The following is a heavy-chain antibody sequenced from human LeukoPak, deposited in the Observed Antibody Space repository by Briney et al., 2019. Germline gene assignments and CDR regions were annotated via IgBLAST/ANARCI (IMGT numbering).Heavy chain of an antibody. Sequence: PSETLSLTCAVSGYSISSGYYWGWIRQPPGKGLEWIGSIYHSGSTHYNPSLKSRVTISVDTSKNQFSLKLSSVTAADTAVYYCARHPLAVAGHFDYWGQGTLVTVSS. CDR1: GYSISSGYY. CDR3: ARHPLAVAGHFDY. V-gene: IGHV4-38-2*01. CDR2: IYHSGST. J-gene: IGHJ4*02. D-gene: IGHD6-19*01.